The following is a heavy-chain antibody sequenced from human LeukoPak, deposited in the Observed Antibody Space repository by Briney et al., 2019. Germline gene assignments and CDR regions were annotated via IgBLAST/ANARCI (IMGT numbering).Heavy chain of an antibody. CDR1: GGSSSGYY. CDR2: INHSGST. Sequence: SETLSPTCAVYGGSSSGYYWSWIRQPPGKGLEWIGEINHSGSTNYNPSLKSRVTISVDTSKNQFSLKLSSVTAADTAVYYCAREHGQWLADYWGQGTLVTVSS. D-gene: IGHD6-19*01. J-gene: IGHJ4*02. CDR3: AREHGQWLADY. V-gene: IGHV4-34*01.